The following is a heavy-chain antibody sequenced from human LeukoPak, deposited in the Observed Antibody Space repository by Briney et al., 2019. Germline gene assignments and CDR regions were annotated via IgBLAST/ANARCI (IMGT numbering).Heavy chain of an antibody. CDR2: ISAYNGHT. V-gene: IGHV1-18*01. J-gene: IGHJ4*02. CDR3: ARTGIDYSDYGLLDY. Sequence: GASVKVSCKASGYTFTKYGITWVRQAPGQGPEWVGWISAYNGHTESAQKFQGRVTMTTDTSTNTAYMELRSLRSDDTAVYYCARTGIDYSDYGLLDYWGQGSLVTVSS. D-gene: IGHD4-11*01. CDR1: GYTFTKYG.